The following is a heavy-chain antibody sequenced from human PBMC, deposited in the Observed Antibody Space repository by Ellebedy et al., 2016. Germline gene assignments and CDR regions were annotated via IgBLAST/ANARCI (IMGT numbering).Heavy chain of an antibody. J-gene: IGHJ4*02. Sequence: GESLNISCAASGFTFSDYYMSWIRQAPGKGLEWVSYISSSGSTIYYADSVKGRFTISRDNAKNSLYLQMNSLRAEDTAVYYCARRVNTVEFDYWGQGTLVTVSS. V-gene: IGHV3-11*01. CDR1: GFTFSDYY. CDR2: ISSSGSTI. CDR3: ARRVNTVEFDY. D-gene: IGHD4-23*01.